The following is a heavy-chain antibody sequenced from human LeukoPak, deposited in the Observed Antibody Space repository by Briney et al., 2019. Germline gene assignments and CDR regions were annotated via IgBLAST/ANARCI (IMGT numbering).Heavy chain of an antibody. D-gene: IGHD4-11*01. CDR1: GGSFSGYY. V-gene: IGHV4-34*01. J-gene: IGHJ4*02. Sequence: SETLSLTCAVYGGSFSGYYWSWIRQPPGKGLEWSGEINHSGSTNYNPSLKSRVTISVDKSKNQFSLKLSSVTAADTAVYYCARRTTVTIPFGYWGQGTLVTVSS. CDR2: INHSGST. CDR3: ARRTTVTIPFGY.